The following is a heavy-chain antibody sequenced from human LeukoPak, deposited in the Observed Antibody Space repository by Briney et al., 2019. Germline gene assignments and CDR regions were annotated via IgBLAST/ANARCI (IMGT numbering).Heavy chain of an antibody. CDR3: AKDLNYYGPGSSNWFDP. Sequence: ASVKVSCKTSGYDFMSHGISWLRQAPGQGLEWMGWISGSSGDTKFAQKFQGRVTLATDTSTNTAYLELRSLKSDDTAVYYCAKDLNYYGPGSSNWFDPWGQGTLVTVSS. D-gene: IGHD3-10*01. CDR2: ISGSSGDT. J-gene: IGHJ5*02. V-gene: IGHV1-18*01. CDR1: GYDFMSHG.